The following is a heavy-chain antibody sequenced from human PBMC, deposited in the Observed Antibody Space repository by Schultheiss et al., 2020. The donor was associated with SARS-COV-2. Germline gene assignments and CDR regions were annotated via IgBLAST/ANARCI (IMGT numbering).Heavy chain of an antibody. CDR2: ISYDGSNK. CDR3: AKDSSTNGMDV. D-gene: IGHD1-1*01. J-gene: IGHJ6*02. CDR1: GFTFSSYA. Sequence: GESLKISCAASGFTFSSYAMHWVRQAPGKGLEWVAVISYDGSNKYYADSVKGRFTISRDNSKNTLYLQMNSLRAEDTAVYYCAKDSSTNGMDVWGQGTTVTVSS. V-gene: IGHV3-30*04.